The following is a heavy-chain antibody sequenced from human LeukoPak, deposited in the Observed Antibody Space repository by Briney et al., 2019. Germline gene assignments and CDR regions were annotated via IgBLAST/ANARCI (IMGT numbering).Heavy chain of an antibody. CDR1: GGSISSYY. D-gene: IGHD2-2*01. CDR3: ARTRGQYQDFDY. CDR2: IYYSGST. J-gene: IGHJ4*02. Sequence: SETLSLTCTVSGGSISSYYWSWIRQPPGKGLEWIGYIYYSGSTNYNPSLKSRVTISVDTSKNQLALKLSSGTAADTAVYYCARTRGQYQDFDYWGERTLVTVST. V-gene: IGHV4-59*01.